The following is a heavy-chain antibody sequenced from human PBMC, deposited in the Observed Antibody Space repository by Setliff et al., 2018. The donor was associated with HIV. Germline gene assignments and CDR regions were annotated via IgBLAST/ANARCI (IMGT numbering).Heavy chain of an antibody. CDR3: SRASDPSHRMPPTNYYYYMDV. CDR1: GYNFANYW. J-gene: IGHJ6*03. V-gene: IGHV5-51*01. CDR2: IYPTDSDT. D-gene: IGHD2-2*01. Sequence: KISCKGSGYNFANYWIAWVRQVPGKGLEWMGIIYPTDSDTRYSPSFQGHVTISADTSISTAYLQWSSLKASDTAVYYCSRASDPSHRMPPTNYYYYMDVWGKGTKVTVSS.